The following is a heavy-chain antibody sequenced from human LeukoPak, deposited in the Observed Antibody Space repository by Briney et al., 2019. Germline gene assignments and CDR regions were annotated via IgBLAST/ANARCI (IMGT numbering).Heavy chain of an antibody. J-gene: IGHJ6*03. D-gene: IGHD5-12*01. CDR2: INWNGGST. V-gene: IGHV3-20*04. CDR3: ARGLEYGGYVANYYYMDV. CDR1: GFAFDDYG. Sequence: PGGSLRLSCAASGFAFDDYGMSWVRQAPGKGLEWVSGINWNGGSTGYADSVKGRFTISRDNAKNSLYLQMNSLRAEDTALYYCARGLEYGGYVANYYYMDVWGKGTTVTVSS.